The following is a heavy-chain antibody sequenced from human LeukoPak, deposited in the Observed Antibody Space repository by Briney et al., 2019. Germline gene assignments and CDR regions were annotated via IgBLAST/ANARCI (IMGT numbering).Heavy chain of an antibody. V-gene: IGHV4-34*01. Sequence: SETPSLTCAVYGGSFSDYFWNWIRQPPGKGLEWIGEINHGGGTRYNPSLKSRATISVDTSKKQFSLNLTSVTAADTAVYYCARESGCSSTSCYTGMQRYNWFDPWGQGTLVTVSS. CDR3: ARESGCSSTSCYTGMQRYNWFDP. CDR2: INHGGGT. CDR1: GGSFSDYF. D-gene: IGHD2-2*02. J-gene: IGHJ5*02.